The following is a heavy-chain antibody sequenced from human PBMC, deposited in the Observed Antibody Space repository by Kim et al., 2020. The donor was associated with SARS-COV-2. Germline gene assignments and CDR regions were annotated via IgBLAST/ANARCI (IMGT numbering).Heavy chain of an antibody. CDR3: ARAFSGYDSYYYYYGMDV. D-gene: IGHD5-12*01. J-gene: IGHJ6*02. CDR2: IIPIFGTA. CDR1: GGTFSSYA. V-gene: IGHV1-69*06. Sequence: SVKVSCKASGGTFSSYAISWVRQAPGQGLEWMGGIIPIFGTANYAQKFQGRVTITADKSTSTAYMELSSLRSEDTAVYYCARAFSGYDSYYYYYGMDVWGQGTTVTVSS.